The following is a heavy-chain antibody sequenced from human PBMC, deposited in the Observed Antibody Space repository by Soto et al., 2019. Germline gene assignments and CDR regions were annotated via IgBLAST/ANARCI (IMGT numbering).Heavy chain of an antibody. D-gene: IGHD6-19*01. V-gene: IGHV3-23*01. CDR1: GFTFSSYA. Sequence: GGSLRLSCAASGFTFSSYAMSWVRQAPGKGLEWVSAISGSGGSTYYADSVKGRFTISRDNSKNTLYLQMNSLRAEDTAVYYCASPGSGWYPVGVSYFDYWGQGTLVTVSS. J-gene: IGHJ4*02. CDR2: ISGSGGST. CDR3: ASPGSGWYPVGVSYFDY.